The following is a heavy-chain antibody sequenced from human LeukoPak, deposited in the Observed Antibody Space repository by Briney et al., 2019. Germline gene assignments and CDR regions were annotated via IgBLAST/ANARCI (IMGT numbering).Heavy chain of an antibody. J-gene: IGHJ6*03. CDR2: INPNSGGT. D-gene: IGHD6-13*01. Sequence: ASVKVSCKASGYTFTAYYMHWVRQAPGQGLEWMGWINPNSGGTNYAQKFQGRVTMTRDTSISTAYMELSRLRSDDTAVYYCARDRGAAASYYYMDVWGKGTTVTVSS. V-gene: IGHV1-2*02. CDR3: ARDRGAAASYYYMDV. CDR1: GYTFTAYY.